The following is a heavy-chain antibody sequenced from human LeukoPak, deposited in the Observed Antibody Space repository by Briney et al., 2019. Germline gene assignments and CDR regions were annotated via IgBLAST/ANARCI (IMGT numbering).Heavy chain of an antibody. V-gene: IGHV3-33*06. CDR1: GFTFSSYG. CDR3: AKAGDSSGWYDPLDY. D-gene: IGHD6-19*01. J-gene: IGHJ4*02. Sequence: GGSLRLSCAASGFTFSSYGMHWVRQAPGKGLEWVAVIWYDGSNKYYADSVKGRFTISRDNSKNTLYLQMNSLRAEDTAVYYCAKAGDSSGWYDPLDYWGQGTPVTVSS. CDR2: IWYDGSNK.